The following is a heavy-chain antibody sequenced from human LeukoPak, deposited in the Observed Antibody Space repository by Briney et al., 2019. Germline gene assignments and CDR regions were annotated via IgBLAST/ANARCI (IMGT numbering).Heavy chain of an antibody. CDR1: GGTCSSYA. CDR2: IIPIFGTA. J-gene: IGHJ4*02. CDR3: ARAVGDRDGYNYFGY. Sequence: GASVKVSCKASGGTCSSYAISWVRQAPGQGLEWMGGIIPIFGTANYAQKFQGRVTITTDESTSTAYMELSSLRSEDTAVYYCARAVGDRDGYNYFGYWGQGTLVTVSS. V-gene: IGHV1-69*05. D-gene: IGHD5-24*01.